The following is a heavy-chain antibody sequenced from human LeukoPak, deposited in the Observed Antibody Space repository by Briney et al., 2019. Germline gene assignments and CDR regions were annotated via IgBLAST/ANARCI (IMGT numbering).Heavy chain of an antibody. CDR3: ARDSRTTIFGVVSWWFDP. D-gene: IGHD3-3*01. CDR1: GGSISSYY. Sequence: SETLSLTCTVSGGSISSYYWSWIRQPPGKGPEWIGYIYYSGSTNYNPSLKSRVTISVDTSKNQFSLKLSSVTAADTVVYYCARDSRTTIFGVVSWWFDPWGQGTLVTVSS. J-gene: IGHJ5*02. CDR2: IYYSGST. V-gene: IGHV4-59*01.